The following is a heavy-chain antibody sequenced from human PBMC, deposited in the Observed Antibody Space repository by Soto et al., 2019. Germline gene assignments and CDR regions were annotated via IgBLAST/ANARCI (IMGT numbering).Heavy chain of an antibody. CDR3: ATGGYCSATRCYNFFDY. D-gene: IGHD2-2*02. V-gene: IGHV5-51*01. J-gene: IGHJ4*02. CDR1: GYSFTTYW. Sequence: GESLKISCQGSGYSFTTYWIGWVRQMPGKGLEWMGIIYLGDSDTRYSPSFQGQVTISADKSITTAYLQWSSLKASDTAIYYCATGGYCSATRCYNFFDYWGQGTLVTVSS. CDR2: IYLGDSDT.